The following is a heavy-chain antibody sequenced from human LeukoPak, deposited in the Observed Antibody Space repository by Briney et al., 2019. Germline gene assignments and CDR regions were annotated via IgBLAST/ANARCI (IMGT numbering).Heavy chain of an antibody. J-gene: IGHJ4*02. Sequence: TGGSLRLSCAASGFTFSSYAMSWDRQAPGKGLEWVSAISGSGGSTYYADSVKGRFTISRDNSKNTLYLQMNSLRAEDTAVYYCAKGHSSGGGPFDYWGQGTLVTVSS. CDR3: AKGHSSGGGPFDY. CDR2: ISGSGGST. V-gene: IGHV3-23*01. CDR1: GFTFSSYA. D-gene: IGHD6-19*01.